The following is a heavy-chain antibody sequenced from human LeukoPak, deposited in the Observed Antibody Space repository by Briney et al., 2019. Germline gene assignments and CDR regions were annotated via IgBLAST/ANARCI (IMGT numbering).Heavy chain of an antibody. D-gene: IGHD1-26*01. CDR2: ISAYNGNT. Sequence: ASVKVSCKASGYTFTSYGISWVRQAPGQGLEWMGWISAYNGNTNYAQKLQGRVTMTTDTSTSTAYMELSSLRSEDTAVYYCARDGSYSTHYYYYMDVWGKGTTVTISS. CDR1: GYTFTSYG. J-gene: IGHJ6*03. V-gene: IGHV1-18*01. CDR3: ARDGSYSTHYYYYMDV.